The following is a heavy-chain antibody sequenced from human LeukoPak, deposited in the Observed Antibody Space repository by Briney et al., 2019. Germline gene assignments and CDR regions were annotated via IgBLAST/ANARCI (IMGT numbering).Heavy chain of an antibody. Sequence: SQTLSLTCAISGDSVSSNSAAWNWITQSPSRRLEWLARTYYRSKWYNDYSVSVKSRITINPHTSKNQFSLQLNSVTPEDTAVYYCARDQRYCSGGSCWGPLGDVWGKGTTVTVSS. D-gene: IGHD2-15*01. CDR2: TYYRSKWYN. V-gene: IGHV6-1*01. CDR3: ARDQRYCSGGSCWGPLGDV. J-gene: IGHJ6*04. CDR1: GDSVSSNSAA.